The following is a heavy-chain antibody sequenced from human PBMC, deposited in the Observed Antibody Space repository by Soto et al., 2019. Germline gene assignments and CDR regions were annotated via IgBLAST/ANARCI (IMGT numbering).Heavy chain of an antibody. Sequence: SETLSLTCTVSGGSISSYYWSWIRQPPGKGLEWIGYIYYSGSTNYNPSLKSRVTISVDTSKNQFSLKLSSVTAADTAVYYCARLTLQLERLEGYYYYYYMDVWGKGTTVTVSS. CDR2: IYYSGST. V-gene: IGHV4-59*01. J-gene: IGHJ6*03. CDR3: ARLTLQLERLEGYYYYYYMDV. CDR1: GGSISSYY. D-gene: IGHD1-1*01.